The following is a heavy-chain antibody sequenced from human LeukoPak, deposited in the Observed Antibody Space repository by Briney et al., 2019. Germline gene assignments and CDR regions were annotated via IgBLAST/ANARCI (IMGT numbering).Heavy chain of an antibody. D-gene: IGHD4-23*01. CDR2: ISYDGSNK. CDR3: ARACGGKGHFDY. V-gene: IGHV3-30-3*01. J-gene: IGHJ4*02. CDR1: GFTFSHYA. Sequence: PGRSLRLSCAASGFTFSHYAMHWVRQAPGKGLEWVALISYDGSNKYYADSVKGRFTISRDNSKNTLYLQMNSLRAEDTAVYYCARACGGKGHFDYWGQGTLVTVSS.